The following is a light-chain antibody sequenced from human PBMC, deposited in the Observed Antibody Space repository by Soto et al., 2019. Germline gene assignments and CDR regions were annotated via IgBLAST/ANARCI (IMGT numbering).Light chain of an antibody. Sequence: EIVLTQSPGTLSLSPVERATLSFRASQTISNSYVAWYQQKPGQAPRLLISGASSRATDIPDRFSGSASGTDFTLIINRLEPEDFAVYYCQQYGSSLWTFGQGTKVDIK. CDR3: QQYGSSLWT. J-gene: IGKJ1*01. V-gene: IGKV3-20*01. CDR2: GAS. CDR1: QTISNSY.